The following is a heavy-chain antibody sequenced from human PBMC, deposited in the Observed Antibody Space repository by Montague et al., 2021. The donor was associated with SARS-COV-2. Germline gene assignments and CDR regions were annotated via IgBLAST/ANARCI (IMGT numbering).Heavy chain of an antibody. Sequence: LRLSWSASGFTFSNSAMNWVRQAPGKGLEWVSGSSGSDGGTHYADSVKGRFTISRDNSKNVLYLQMNSLRAEGTALYYCAKDSYYYGLGYGMDVWGQGTTVTVSS. CDR3: AKDSYYYGLGYGMDV. V-gene: IGHV3-23*01. CDR1: GFTFSNSA. J-gene: IGHJ6*02. D-gene: IGHD3-10*01. CDR2: SSGSDGGT.